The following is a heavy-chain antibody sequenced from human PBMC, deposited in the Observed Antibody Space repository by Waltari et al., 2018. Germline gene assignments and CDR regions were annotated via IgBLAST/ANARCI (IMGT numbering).Heavy chain of an antibody. CDR3: AKFENDYGDPWHAFDI. D-gene: IGHD4-17*01. Sequence: QVQLVESGGGVVQPGRSLRLSCAASGFTFSSYGMHRVRQAPGKGLEWVAVISYDGSNKYYADSVKGRFTISRDNSKNTLYLQMNSLRAEDTAVYYCAKFENDYGDPWHAFDIWGQGTMVTVSS. CDR2: ISYDGSNK. V-gene: IGHV3-30*18. J-gene: IGHJ3*02. CDR1: GFTFSSYG.